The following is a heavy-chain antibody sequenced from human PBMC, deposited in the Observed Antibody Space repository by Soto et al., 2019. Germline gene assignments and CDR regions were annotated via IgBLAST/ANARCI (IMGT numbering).Heavy chain of an antibody. J-gene: IGHJ6*02. CDR2: IKQDGSEK. CDR3: ARDPEVYYYGMDV. V-gene: IGHV3-7*01. Sequence: EVQLVESGGGLVQPGGSLRLSGAASGFTFISYWMSWVRQAPGKGLEGVANIKQDGSEKYYVDSVKGRFTISRDNAKNSLYLQMNSLRAEDTAVYYCARDPEVYYYGMDVWGQGTTVTVSS. CDR1: GFTFISYW.